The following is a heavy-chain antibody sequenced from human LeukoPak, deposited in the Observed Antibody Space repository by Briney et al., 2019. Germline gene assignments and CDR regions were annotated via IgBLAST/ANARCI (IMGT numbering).Heavy chain of an antibody. J-gene: IGHJ4*02. CDR3: ARSAYCGGDCPSDY. CDR1: GFTFSSYS. V-gene: IGHV3-21*01. Sequence: PGGSLRLSCAASGFTFSSYSMNWVRQARAKGLEWVSAISSSSSYIYYADSVKGRFTIYRDNAKNSLYLQMNSLRAEDTAVYYCARSAYCGGDCPSDYWGQGTLVTVSS. D-gene: IGHD2-21*02. CDR2: ISSSSSYI.